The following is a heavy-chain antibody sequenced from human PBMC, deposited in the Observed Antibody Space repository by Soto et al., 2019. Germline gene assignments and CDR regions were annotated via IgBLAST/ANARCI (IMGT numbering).Heavy chain of an antibody. CDR1: GYTFTSYG. J-gene: IGHJ6*02. CDR2: ISAYNGNT. D-gene: IGHD1-1*01. Sequence: GASVKVSCKASGYTFTSYGISWVPQAPGQGLEWMGWISAYNGNTNYAQKLQGRVTMTTDTSTSTAYMELRSLRSDDTAVYYCARDHNWNDGYGMDVWGQGTTVTVSS. V-gene: IGHV1-18*01. CDR3: ARDHNWNDGYGMDV.